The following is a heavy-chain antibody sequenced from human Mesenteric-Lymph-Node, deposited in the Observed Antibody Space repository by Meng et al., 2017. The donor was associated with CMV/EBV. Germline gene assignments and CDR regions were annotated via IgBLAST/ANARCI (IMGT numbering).Heavy chain of an antibody. CDR2: IKQDGSER. D-gene: IGHD3-3*01. CDR3: ASVFPRDSDFYYFDY. V-gene: IGHV3-7*01. CDR1: GFTLSSYW. Sequence: GEFLKIFCAGFGFTLSSYWKSWVRPAPGKGPEWVANIKQDGSERYYVDSVNGRFTISRDNAKNSLYLQMNSLRAEDTAEYYCASVFPRDSDFYYFDYWGQGTLVTVSS. J-gene: IGHJ4*02.